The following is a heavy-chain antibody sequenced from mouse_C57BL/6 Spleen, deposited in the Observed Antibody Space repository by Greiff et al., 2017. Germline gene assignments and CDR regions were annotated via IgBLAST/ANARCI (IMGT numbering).Heavy chain of an antibody. CDR1: GFAFSDYG. Sequence: DVKLQESGGGLVQPGGSLTLSCAASGFAFSDYGMAWVRPAPRKGPEWVAFISNLAYSIYYADTVTGRFTISRENAKNTLYLEMSSLRSEDTAMYYCARRRNYGSSYGYFDVWGTGTTVTVSS. D-gene: IGHD1-1*01. CDR2: ISNLAYSI. V-gene: IGHV5-15*04. CDR3: ARRRNYGSSYGYFDV. J-gene: IGHJ1*03.